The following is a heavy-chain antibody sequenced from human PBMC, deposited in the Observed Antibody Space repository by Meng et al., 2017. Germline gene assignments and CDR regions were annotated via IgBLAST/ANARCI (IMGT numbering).Heavy chain of an antibody. CDR2: IYYSGST. CDR1: CGSVSSGSYC. V-gene: IGHV4-61*01. Sequence: HVQLYGSRSVRVSPSGTLSTACTVSCGSVSSGSYCWSWTRQPPGKGLEWIGYIYYSGSTNYNPSLKSRVTISVDTSKNQFSLKLSSVTAADTAVYYCARDCSGGSCYSIGVWGQGTLVTVSS. CDR3: ARDCSGGSCYSIGV. J-gene: IGHJ4*02. D-gene: IGHD2-15*01.